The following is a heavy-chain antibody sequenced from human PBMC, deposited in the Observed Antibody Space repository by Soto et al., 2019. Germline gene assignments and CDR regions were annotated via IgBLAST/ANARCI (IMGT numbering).Heavy chain of an antibody. J-gene: IGHJ4*02. D-gene: IGHD1-7*01. CDR2: IYWDDDK. CDR3: AHRLGSTGAKGFDY. CDR1: GFSLSTSELG. V-gene: IGHV2-5*02. Sequence: VSGPTLVNPTQTLTLTCTFSGFSLSTSELGVGWIRQPPGKALEWLALIYWDDDKRYSPSLKSRLTITKDTSKNQVVLTMTDMDPVDTATYYCAHRLGSTGAKGFDYWGQGTPVTVSS.